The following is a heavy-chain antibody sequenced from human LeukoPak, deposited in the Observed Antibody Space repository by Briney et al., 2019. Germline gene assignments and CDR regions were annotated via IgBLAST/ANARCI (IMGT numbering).Heavy chain of an antibody. D-gene: IGHD6-6*01. Sequence: GGSLRLSCAASGFTFSNYWMTWVRQVPGKGLEWVANIDQDGSETNYVDSVKGRFTISRDNARNSVYLQMNSLRPEDAAVYYCARWYSSSLYYFDYWGQGTLVTVSS. CDR3: ARWYSSSLYYFDY. V-gene: IGHV3-7*01. CDR2: IDQDGSET. CDR1: GFTFSNYW. J-gene: IGHJ4*02.